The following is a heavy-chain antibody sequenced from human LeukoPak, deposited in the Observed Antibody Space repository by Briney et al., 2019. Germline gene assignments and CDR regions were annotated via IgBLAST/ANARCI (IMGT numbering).Heavy chain of an antibody. V-gene: IGHV3-30*02. CDR3: GRGGSPTYYFDY. Sequence: GGSLRLSCAASGFTFSSYSMNWVRQAPGKGLEWVAFIRYDGSNKYYADSVKGRFTISRDNSKNTLYLQMNSLRAEDTAVYYCGRGGSPTYYFDYWGQGTLVTVSS. J-gene: IGHJ4*02. CDR1: GFTFSSYS. D-gene: IGHD1-26*01. CDR2: IRYDGSNK.